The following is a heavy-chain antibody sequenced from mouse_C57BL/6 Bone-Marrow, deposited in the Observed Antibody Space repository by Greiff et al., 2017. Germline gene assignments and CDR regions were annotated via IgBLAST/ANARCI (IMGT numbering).Heavy chain of an antibody. CDR1: GYTFTSYW. Sequence: VQLQQPGAELVKPGASVKMSCKASGYTFTSYWITWVKQRPGQGLEWIGDIYPGSGSTNYNEQFKSKATLTVDTSSSTAYMQLSSLTSEDSAVYYFARRCYYGKNYYAMDYWGQGTSVTVSS. CDR2: IYPGSGST. J-gene: IGHJ4*01. CDR3: ARRCYYGKNYYAMDY. D-gene: IGHD2-1*01. V-gene: IGHV1-55*01.